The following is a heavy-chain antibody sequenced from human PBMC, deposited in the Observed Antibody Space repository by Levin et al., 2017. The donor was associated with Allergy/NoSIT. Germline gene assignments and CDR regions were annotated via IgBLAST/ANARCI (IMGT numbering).Heavy chain of an antibody. CDR3: ARVLWFGESYYFDF. V-gene: IGHV4-30-4*01. CDR2: IYDSGRT. Sequence: LRLSCTVSGGSISSADYYWSWVRQPPGKGLEWIGYIYDSGRTYYNPSLKSRLTILVDTSKNQFSLKLHSVTAADTAVYYCARVLWFGESYYFDFWGQGILVTVSS. D-gene: IGHD3-10*01. J-gene: IGHJ4*02. CDR1: GGSISSADYY.